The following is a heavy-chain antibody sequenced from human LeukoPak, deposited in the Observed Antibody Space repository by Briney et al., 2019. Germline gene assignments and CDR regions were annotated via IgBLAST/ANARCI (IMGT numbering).Heavy chain of an antibody. J-gene: IGHJ4*02. Sequence: PSETLSLTCTVSGGSINSYYWSWIRQVPGKGLEWIGYIYYTGGSTNYNPSLKSRVTISVDTPKNQFSLKLTSVTPAVTAVYYCARGSILDYWGQGTLVTVSS. CDR2: IYYTGGST. CDR3: ARGSILDY. V-gene: IGHV4-59*01. CDR1: GGSINSYY.